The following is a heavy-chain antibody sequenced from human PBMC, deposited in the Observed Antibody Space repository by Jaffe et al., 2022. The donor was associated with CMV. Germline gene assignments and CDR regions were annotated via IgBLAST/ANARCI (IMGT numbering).Heavy chain of an antibody. CDR3: ARALGYCSSTSCYGDYYGMDV. CDR1: GGSISSYY. CDR2: IYYSGST. D-gene: IGHD2-2*01. J-gene: IGHJ6*02. V-gene: IGHV4-59*01. Sequence: QVQLQESGPGLVKPSETLSLTCTVSGGSISSYYWSWIRQPPGKGLEWIGYIYYSGSTNYNPSLKSRVTISVDTSKNQFSLKLSSVTAADTAVYYCARALGYCSSTSCYGDYYGMDVWGQGTTVTVSS.